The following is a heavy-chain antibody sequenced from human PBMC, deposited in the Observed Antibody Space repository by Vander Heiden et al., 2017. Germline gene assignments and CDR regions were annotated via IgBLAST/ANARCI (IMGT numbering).Heavy chain of an antibody. V-gene: IGHV4-34*01. D-gene: IGHD3-22*01. Sequence: QVQLQQWGAGLLKPSETLSLTCAVSAGSCSGYYWSWIRQPPGKGLEWIGEVNHSGNTKYNPSLKSRVTISVDTSKNHFSLKLTSVTAADTAVYYCAREDSLTMKSLDYWGQGTLVTVSS. J-gene: IGHJ4*02. CDR2: VNHSGNT. CDR3: AREDSLTMKSLDY. CDR1: AGSCSGYY.